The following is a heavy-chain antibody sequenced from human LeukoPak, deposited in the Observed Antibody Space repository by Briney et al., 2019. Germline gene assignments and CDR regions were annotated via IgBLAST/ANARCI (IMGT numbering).Heavy chain of an antibody. CDR2: ISSYNT. Sequence: ASVKVSCKASGYSFSGNGISWVRQVPGQGLEWMGWISSYNTQYLHKPQGRVTLTMDISTTTAYMELGSLTSDDTAVYYCARDNSVGEIAWWFDPWGQGTLVTVSS. V-gene: IGHV1-18*01. J-gene: IGHJ5*02. CDR1: GYSFSGNG. D-gene: IGHD1-26*01. CDR3: ARDNSVGEIAWWFDP.